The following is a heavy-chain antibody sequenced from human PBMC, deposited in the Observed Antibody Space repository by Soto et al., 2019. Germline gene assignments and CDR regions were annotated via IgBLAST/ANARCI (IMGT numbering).Heavy chain of an antibody. CDR2: IHYNGNT. J-gene: IGHJ4*02. Sequence: SETLSLTXTVSGDSISAYSGSWFRQPPGKGLEWIGNIHYNGNTKYNPSLKSRVTMSVDTSKNQFSLKLISVTAADTAKYFCAREGNLGRWLQPLDFWGQGTLVTVSS. D-gene: IGHD5-12*01. V-gene: IGHV4-59*01. CDR1: GDSISAYS. CDR3: AREGNLGRWLQPLDF.